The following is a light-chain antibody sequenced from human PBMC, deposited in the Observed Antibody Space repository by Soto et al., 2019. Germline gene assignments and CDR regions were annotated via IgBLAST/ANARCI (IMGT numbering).Light chain of an antibody. CDR3: QQYGSSRWT. CDR2: GAS. V-gene: IGKV3-20*01. Sequence: EIVMTQSPGTLSLSPGERATLSCRASQSVSSSYVAWYQQKPGQAPRLLIYGASSRATGIPDRFSGSGSGTDFTLTISSLEPEDFAVYYCQQYGSSRWTFGQGTKVEIK. CDR1: QSVSSSY. J-gene: IGKJ1*01.